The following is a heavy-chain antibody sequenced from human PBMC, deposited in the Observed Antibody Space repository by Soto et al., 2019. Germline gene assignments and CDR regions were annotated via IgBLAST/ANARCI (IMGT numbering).Heavy chain of an antibody. Sequence: ASVKVSCKVSGYILSELSMNWVRQTPGKGLEWMGGFDPEDGKMIYAQNFQGRVTMTRDTSTSTVYMELSSLRSEDTAVYYCARVAVGSGSYYLWFDPWGQGTLVTVSS. V-gene: IGHV1-24*01. CDR3: ARVAVGSGSYYLWFDP. D-gene: IGHD3-10*01. CDR2: FDPEDGKM. CDR1: GYILSELS. J-gene: IGHJ5*02.